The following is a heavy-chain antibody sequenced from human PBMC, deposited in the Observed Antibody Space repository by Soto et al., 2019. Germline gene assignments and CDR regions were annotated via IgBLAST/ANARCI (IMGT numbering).Heavy chain of an antibody. Sequence: QVQLVESGGGVVQPGRSLRLSCAASGFTFSNYGMHWVRQAPGKGLEWVAVISYHGSNKYYADSVKGRFTISRDNSKNTLFLQLNSLRAEDTAVYYCAKGQTVAVGGVDYRGQGTLFTVSS. J-gene: IGHJ4*02. CDR1: GFTFSNYG. D-gene: IGHD6-19*01. CDR3: AKGQTVAVGGVDY. V-gene: IGHV3-30*18. CDR2: ISYHGSNK.